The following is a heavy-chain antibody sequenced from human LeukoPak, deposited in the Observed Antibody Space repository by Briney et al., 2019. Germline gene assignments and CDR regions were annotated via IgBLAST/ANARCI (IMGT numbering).Heavy chain of an antibody. J-gene: IGHJ6*02. CDR1: GFTFSNYW. CDR2: INGDGSST. V-gene: IGHV3-74*01. D-gene: IGHD5-18*01. Sequence: GGSLRLSCAASGFTFSNYWMHWVRQGPGKGLVWVARINGDGSSTTYADFVKGRLTISRDNAKNKLTLQMNSLRAEDTGIYFCARRRNTAMAPSLDLWGQGTTVTVSS. CDR3: ARRRNTAMAPSLDL.